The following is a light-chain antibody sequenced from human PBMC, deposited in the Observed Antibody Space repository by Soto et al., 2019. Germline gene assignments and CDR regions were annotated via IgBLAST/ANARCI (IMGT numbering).Light chain of an antibody. CDR3: QQYGNAPFT. Sequence: EIVFTQSPGTLSFSPGERATLTCRASQSVSSSYLAWFQQKPGQAPRLLIYGASSRATGIPDRFGGSGSGTDFTLTISRLEPEDFAVYYCQQYGNAPFTFGPGTKVDIK. V-gene: IGKV3-20*01. CDR2: GAS. CDR1: QSVSSSY. J-gene: IGKJ3*01.